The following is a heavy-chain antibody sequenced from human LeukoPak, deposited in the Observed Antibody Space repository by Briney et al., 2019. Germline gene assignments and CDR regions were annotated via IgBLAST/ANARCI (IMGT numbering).Heavy chain of an antibody. D-gene: IGHD3-22*01. CDR2: IKQDGSEK. CDR1: GGSISSYY. Sequence: ETLSLTCTVSGGSISSYYWSWVRQAPGKGLEWVANIKQDGSEKYYVDSVKGRFTISRDNAKNSLYLQMNSLRAEDTAVYYCARSHSYYYDSSGYYYPTAYYYYMDVWGKGTTVTVSS. J-gene: IGHJ6*03. V-gene: IGHV3-7*01. CDR3: ARSHSYYYDSSGYYYPTAYYYYMDV.